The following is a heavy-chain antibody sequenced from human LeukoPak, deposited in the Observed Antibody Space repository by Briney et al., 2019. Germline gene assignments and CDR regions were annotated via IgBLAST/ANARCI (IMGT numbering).Heavy chain of an antibody. CDR1: GFPFSRFE. CDR3: AELGITMIGGV. D-gene: IGHD3-10*02. Sequence: GGALGLSFAASGFPFSRFEMNWVRPAPGKGVEWVSYINSSGSTIYYADSVKGRFTISRDNAKNSLYLQMNSLRAEDTAVYYCAELGITMIGGVWGKGTTVTISS. J-gene: IGHJ6*04. CDR2: INSSGSTI. V-gene: IGHV3-48*03.